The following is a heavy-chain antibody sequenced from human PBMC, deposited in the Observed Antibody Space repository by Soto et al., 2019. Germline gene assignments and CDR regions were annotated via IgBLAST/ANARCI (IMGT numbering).Heavy chain of an antibody. J-gene: IGHJ4*02. Sequence: GGSLRLSCAASGFTFSSYGMHWVRQAPGKGLEWVAVISYDGSNKYYADSVKGRFTISRDNSKNTLYLQMNSLRAEDTAVYYCAKDNRGSIGIAVAGINYWGQGTLVTVSS. CDR1: GFTFSSYG. CDR2: ISYDGSNK. D-gene: IGHD6-19*01. V-gene: IGHV3-30*18. CDR3: AKDNRGSIGIAVAGINY.